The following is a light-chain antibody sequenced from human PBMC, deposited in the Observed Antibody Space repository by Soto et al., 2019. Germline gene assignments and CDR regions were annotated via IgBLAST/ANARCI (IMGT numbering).Light chain of an antibody. CDR1: LPISNY. J-gene: IGKJ1*01. CDR3: QQYHTDWT. Sequence: DIQMTQSPSSLSASVGDRVTITCRASLPISNYLAWYQQKPGKAPKLLLFAASTLLGGVPSRFSGRGSGTEFTLTISSLQADDFATYYCQQYHTDWTFGQGTKVDIK. V-gene: IGKV1-5*01. CDR2: AAS.